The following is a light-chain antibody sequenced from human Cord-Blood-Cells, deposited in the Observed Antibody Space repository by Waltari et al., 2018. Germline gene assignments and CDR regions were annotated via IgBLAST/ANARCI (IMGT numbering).Light chain of an antibody. J-gene: IGKJ2*01. CDR3: QQYNSYPYT. CDR2: KAS. V-gene: IGKV1-5*03. CDR1: QSISIG. Sequence: DIQMPQPPSTLSASVGDRLTITCRANQSISIGLAWYQQKPGKAHNLLTYKASSLESGVPSRFSGSGSETEFALTSSSQQPDNFATYCCQQYNSYPYTFGQGTKLEIK.